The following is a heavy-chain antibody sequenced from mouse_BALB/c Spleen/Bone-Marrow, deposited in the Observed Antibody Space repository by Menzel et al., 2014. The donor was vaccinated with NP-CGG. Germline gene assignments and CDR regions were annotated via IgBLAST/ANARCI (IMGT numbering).Heavy chain of an antibody. V-gene: IGHV2-6*02. D-gene: IGHD4-1*01. CDR3: ARTGTYYAMDY. J-gene: IGHJ4*01. CDR2: IWSDGST. CDR1: GFSLTSYG. Sequence: VKLMESGPGLVAPSRSLSITCTVSGFSLTSYGIHWVRQPPGKGLEWLVVIWSDGSTTYNSSLKSRLNIRKDNSKSQVFLKVSSLQTDDTAMYYCARTGTYYAMDYWGQGTSITVSS.